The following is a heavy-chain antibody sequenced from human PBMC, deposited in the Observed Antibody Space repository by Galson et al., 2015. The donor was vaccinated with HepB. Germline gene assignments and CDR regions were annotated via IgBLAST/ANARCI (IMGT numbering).Heavy chain of an antibody. D-gene: IGHD2-21*01. CDR3: AKMNCWRLPNYSFDY. V-gene: IGHV3-23*01. CDR1: GFPFSSYA. CDR2: IDNTGEFT. Sequence: SLRLSCAASGFPFSSYAMSWVRQAPGKGLEWVSLIDNTGEFTYYADSVRGRFTISRDNSKYTLFLQMDSLRAEDTAFYFCAKMNCWRLPNYSFDYWGQGALVPVPS. J-gene: IGHJ4*02.